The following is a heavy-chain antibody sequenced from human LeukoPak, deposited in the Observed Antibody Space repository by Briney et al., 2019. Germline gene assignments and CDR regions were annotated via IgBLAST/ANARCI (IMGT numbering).Heavy chain of an antibody. Sequence: ASVKVSCKASGYTFTGYYMHWVRQAPGQGLEWMGWINPNSGGTNYAQKFQGRVTMTRDTSISTAYMELSRLRSDDTAVYYCAREGGYGSGRHVPWGQGTLVTVSS. CDR1: GYTFTGYY. CDR2: INPNSGGT. J-gene: IGHJ4*02. CDR3: AREGGYGSGRHVP. D-gene: IGHD6-19*01. V-gene: IGHV1-2*02.